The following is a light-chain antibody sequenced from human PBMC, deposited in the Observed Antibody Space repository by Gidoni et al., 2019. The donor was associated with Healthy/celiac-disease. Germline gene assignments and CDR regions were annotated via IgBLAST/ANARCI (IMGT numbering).Light chain of an antibody. CDR3: QQYNSYSLT. Sequence: DIQMTQSPSTLSASVGDRVTITCRASQSISSWLAWYQQKPGKAPKLLIYKASSLESGVPSRFSGSKSGTEFTLTISSLQPDDFATYYCQQYNSYSLTFGQXTKVEIK. J-gene: IGKJ1*01. CDR2: KAS. V-gene: IGKV1-5*03. CDR1: QSISSW.